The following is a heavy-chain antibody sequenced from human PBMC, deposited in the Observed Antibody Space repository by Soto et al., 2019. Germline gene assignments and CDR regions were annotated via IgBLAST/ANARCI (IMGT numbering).Heavy chain of an antibody. CDR3: GGGGGVGVAGSAAFDM. CDR2: INPATGAA. V-gene: IGHV1-2*02. J-gene: IGHJ3*02. CDR1: GYPVTAYY. Sequence: QLHLVQSGAVVKKPGASVTVSCSASGYPVTAYYMHWVRQAPGRGLEWMGGINPATGAAKYTQTFRGGATMPGDSPRGTGFRERGGRNPVAAAVFSLGGGGGVGVAGSAAFDMWGQGTLVTVSS. D-gene: IGHD3-3*01.